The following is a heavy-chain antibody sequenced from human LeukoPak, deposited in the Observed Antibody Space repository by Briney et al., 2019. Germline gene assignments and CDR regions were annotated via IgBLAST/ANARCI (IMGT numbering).Heavy chain of an antibody. CDR1: GGSFSGYY. V-gene: IGHV4-34*01. Sequence: SETLSLTCAVYGGSFSGYYWSWIRQPPGKGLEWIGEINHSGSTNYNPSLKSRVTISVDTSKNQFSLKLSSVTAADTAVYYCARRYYYGSGSYTYWGQGTLVTVSS. J-gene: IGHJ4*02. CDR3: ARRYYYGSGSYTY. D-gene: IGHD3-10*01. CDR2: INHSGST.